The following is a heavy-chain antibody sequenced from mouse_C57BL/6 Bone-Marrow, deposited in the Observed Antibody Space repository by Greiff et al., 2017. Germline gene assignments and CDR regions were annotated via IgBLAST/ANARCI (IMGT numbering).Heavy chain of an antibody. J-gene: IGHJ4*01. D-gene: IGHD1-1*01. CDR2: SRNKANDYTT. CDR1: GFTFSDFY. V-gene: IGHV7-1*01. Sequence: EVKLMESGGGLVQSGRSLRLSCATSGFTFSDFYMEWVRQAPGKGLEWIAASRNKANDYTTEYSASVKGRFIVSRDTSQSILYLQMNTLRAEDTAIYYCARDAEDYYGSSSAMDYWGQGTSVTVSS. CDR3: ARDAEDYYGSSSAMDY.